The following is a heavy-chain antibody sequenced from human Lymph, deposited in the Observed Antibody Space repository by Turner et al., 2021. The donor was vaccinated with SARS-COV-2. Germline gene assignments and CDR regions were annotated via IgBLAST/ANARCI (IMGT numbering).Heavy chain of an antibody. J-gene: IGHJ4*02. Sequence: EVQLLESGGGLVQPGGSLRLSCAASGFTFSSYAMSWVRQARGEGLWWVCGICSSGGSTYYADSVKGRFTISRDNSKNSLYLQMNSLRAEDTAVYYCAKDPIWYVLSAVDYWGQGTLVTVSS. CDR1: GFTFSSYA. CDR2: ICSSGGST. V-gene: IGHV3-23*01. CDR3: AKDPIWYVLSAVDY. D-gene: IGHD6-13*01.